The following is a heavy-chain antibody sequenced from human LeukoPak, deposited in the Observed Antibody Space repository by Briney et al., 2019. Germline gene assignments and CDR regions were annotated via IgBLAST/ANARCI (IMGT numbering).Heavy chain of an antibody. Sequence: GGSLRLSCAASGFTFSTKAMSWVRQAPGKGLEWVSGISSGDNTYYVDSVKGRFTISRDNSKNTLFLQMNSLRAEDTAVYYCAKDFEGRLQPLDYWGQGTLVTVSS. CDR3: AKDFEGRLQPLDY. J-gene: IGHJ4*02. CDR2: ISSGDNT. V-gene: IGHV3-23*01. D-gene: IGHD5-24*01. CDR1: GFTFSTKA.